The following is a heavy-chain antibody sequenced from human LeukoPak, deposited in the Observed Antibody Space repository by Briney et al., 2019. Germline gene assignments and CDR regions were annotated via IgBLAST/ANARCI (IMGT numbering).Heavy chain of an antibody. D-gene: IGHD4-17*01. CDR2: IWYDGSNK. CDR1: GFTSSSYG. V-gene: IGHV3-33*01. J-gene: IGHJ4*02. Sequence: PGGSLRLSCAASGFTSSSYGMHWVRQAPGKGLEWVAVIWYDGSNKYYADSVKGRFTISRDNSKNTPYLQMNSLRAEDTAVYYCARAPYGDLYYFDYWGQGTLVTVSS. CDR3: ARAPYGDLYYFDY.